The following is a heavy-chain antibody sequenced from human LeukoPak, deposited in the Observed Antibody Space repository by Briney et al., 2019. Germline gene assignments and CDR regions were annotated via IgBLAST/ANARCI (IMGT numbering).Heavy chain of an antibody. CDR1: GFTFSSYG. CDR2: ISYDGSNK. V-gene: IGHV3-30*03. J-gene: IGHJ4*02. Sequence: GRSLRLSCAASGFTFSSYGMHWVRQAPGKGLEWVAVISYDGSNKYYADSVKGRFTISRDNSKNTLYLEMNSLRAEDTAVYYCARGLTQIPRLATGLGHWGQGTLVTVSS. CDR3: ARGLTQIPRLATGLGH. D-gene: IGHD2-21*02.